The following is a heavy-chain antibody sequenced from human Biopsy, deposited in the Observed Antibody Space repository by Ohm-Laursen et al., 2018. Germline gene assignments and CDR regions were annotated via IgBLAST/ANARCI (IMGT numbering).Heavy chain of an antibody. CDR2: IYYSGST. Sequence: SETLSLTCTVSGVSISSYFWNWIRQPPGKGLEWIGDIYYSGSTKYNPSLKSRVTISVDMSKSQLSLKLTSVTAADTAVYYCARGQDYGGNKAFDIWGQGTKVTVSP. CDR3: ARGQDYGGNKAFDI. V-gene: IGHV4-59*01. CDR1: GVSISSYF. J-gene: IGHJ3*02. D-gene: IGHD4-23*01.